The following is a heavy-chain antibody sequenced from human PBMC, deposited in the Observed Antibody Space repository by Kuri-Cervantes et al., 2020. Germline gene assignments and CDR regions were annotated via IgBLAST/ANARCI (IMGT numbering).Heavy chain of an antibody. CDR3: ARERGRLGLGVGYYYYYYMDV. V-gene: IGHV3-21*01. CDR1: GFTFSSYS. J-gene: IGHJ6*03. D-gene: IGHD3-10*01. Sequence: GRSLRLSCAASGFTFSSYSMNWVRQAPGKGLEWVSSISSSSSYIYYADSVKGRFTISRDNAKNSLYLQMNSLRTEDTAVYYCARERGRLGLGVGYYYYYYMDVWGKGTTVTVSS. CDR2: ISSSSSYI.